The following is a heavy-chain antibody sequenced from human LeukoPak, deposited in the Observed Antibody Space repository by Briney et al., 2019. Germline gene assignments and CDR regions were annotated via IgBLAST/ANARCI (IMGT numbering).Heavy chain of an antibody. CDR1: GFTFSTYA. D-gene: IGHD3-3*01. Sequence: GGSLRLSCAASGFTFSTYAMSWVRQAPGKGLEWVSAISGTGARAYYAGSVKGRFTISRDNSKNTLFLQMNSLRAEDTAVYYCAKDAIFGVVSYFDYWGQGTLVTVSS. CDR3: AKDAIFGVVSYFDY. CDR2: ISGTGARA. J-gene: IGHJ4*02. V-gene: IGHV3-23*01.